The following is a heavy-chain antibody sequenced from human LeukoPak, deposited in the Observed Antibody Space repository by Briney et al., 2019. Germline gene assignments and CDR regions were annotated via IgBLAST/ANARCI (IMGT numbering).Heavy chain of an antibody. Sequence: PSETLSLTCTVSGGSISSYYWSWIQQPPGKGLEWIGYIYYSGSTNYNPSLKSRVTISVDTSKNQFSLKLSSVTAADTAVYYCARDYDSSLDYWGQGTLVTVSS. V-gene: IGHV4-59*01. CDR3: ARDYDSSLDY. CDR1: GGSISSYY. D-gene: IGHD3-16*01. CDR2: IYYSGST. J-gene: IGHJ4*02.